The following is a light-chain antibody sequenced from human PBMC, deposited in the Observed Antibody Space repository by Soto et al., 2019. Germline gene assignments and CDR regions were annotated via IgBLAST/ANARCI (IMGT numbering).Light chain of an antibody. V-gene: IGLV1-40*01. CDR2: TNS. J-gene: IGLJ1*01. Sequence: QSVLTQPPSVSGAPGQRVTISCTGSMSNMGAGFYVHWYQQLSGRAPKLLIYTNSNRPSGVPDRFSGSKSGTSASLAITGLQAEDEADYYCQSFDSSLRGYVFGTGTKLTVL. CDR1: MSNMGAGFY. CDR3: QSFDSSLRGYV.